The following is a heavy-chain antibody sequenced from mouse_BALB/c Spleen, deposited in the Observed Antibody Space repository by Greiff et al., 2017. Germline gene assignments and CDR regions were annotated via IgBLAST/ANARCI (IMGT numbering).Heavy chain of an antibody. CDR1: GYTFSSYW. V-gene: IGHV1-9*01. J-gene: IGHJ4*01. CDR3: APIFYAMDY. Sequence: VQVVESGAELMKPGASVKISCKATGYTFSSYWIEWVKQRPGHGLEWIGEILPGSGSTNYNEKFKGKATFTADTSSNTAYMQLSSLTSEDSAVYYCAPIFYAMDYWGQGTSVTVSS. CDR2: ILPGSGST.